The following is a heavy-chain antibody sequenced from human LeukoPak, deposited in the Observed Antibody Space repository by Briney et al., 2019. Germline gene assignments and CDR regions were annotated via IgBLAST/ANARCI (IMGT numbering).Heavy chain of an antibody. CDR1: GFTLDEYS. V-gene: IGHV3-20*04. Sequence: QSGGSLRLSCAASGFTLDEYSMSWVRQVPGKGLEWVSGINWNGGSTGYADSVKGRFTISRDNAKNSLYLQMNSLRAEDTALYYCARTWAHYYYFDLWGRGTLVTVSS. J-gene: IGHJ2*01. D-gene: IGHD7-27*01. CDR2: INWNGGST. CDR3: ARTWAHYYYFDL.